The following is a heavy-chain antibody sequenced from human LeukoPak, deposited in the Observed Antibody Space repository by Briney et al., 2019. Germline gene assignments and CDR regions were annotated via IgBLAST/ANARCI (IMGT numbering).Heavy chain of an antibody. CDR1: GFTFSSYW. Sequence: GGSLRLSCAASGFTFSSYWMNWVRQAPGKGLEWVAVISYDGSNKYYADPVKGRFTISRGNSKNTLYLQMNSLRAEDTAVYYCARDPSSGYYYGSFDYWGQGTLVTVSS. J-gene: IGHJ4*02. D-gene: IGHD3-22*01. CDR3: ARDPSSGYYYGSFDY. V-gene: IGHV3-30-3*01. CDR2: ISYDGSNK.